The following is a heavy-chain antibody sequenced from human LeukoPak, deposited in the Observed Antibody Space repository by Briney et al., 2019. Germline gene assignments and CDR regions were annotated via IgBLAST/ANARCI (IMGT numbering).Heavy chain of an antibody. Sequence: ASVNVSCKASGYTFTGYYMHWVRQAPGQGLEWMGWINPNSGGTNYAQKFQGRVTMTRDRSISTAYMELSRLRSDDTAVYYCARVQWELTDAFDIWGQGTMVTVSS. V-gene: IGHV1-2*02. CDR3: ARVQWELTDAFDI. D-gene: IGHD1-26*01. CDR1: GYTFTGYY. J-gene: IGHJ3*02. CDR2: INPNSGGT.